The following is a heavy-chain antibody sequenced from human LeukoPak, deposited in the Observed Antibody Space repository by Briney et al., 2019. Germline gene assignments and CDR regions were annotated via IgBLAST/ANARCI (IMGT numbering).Heavy chain of an antibody. J-gene: IGHJ4*02. D-gene: IGHD6-13*01. V-gene: IGHV3-53*01. CDR2: IYSGGST. CDR1: GFTVSSNY. CDR3: ARGSRAAAGFDY. Sequence: GGSLRLSCAASGFTVSSNYMSWVRQAPGKGLEWVSVIYSGGSTYYADSVKGRFTISRDNSKNTLYLQMNSLRAEDTAVYYCARGSRAAAGFDYWGQGTLVTVSS.